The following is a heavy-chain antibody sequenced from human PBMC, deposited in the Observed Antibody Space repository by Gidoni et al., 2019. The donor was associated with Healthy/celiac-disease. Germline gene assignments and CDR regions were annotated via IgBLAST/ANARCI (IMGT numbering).Heavy chain of an antibody. CDR3: ARGGGSGSYLARTTSGVDY. J-gene: IGHJ4*02. CDR2: ISSISSYI. V-gene: IGHV3-21*01. CDR1: GFPFSSAS. D-gene: IGHD3-10*01. Sequence: EVQLVESGGGLVKPGGSLRLSCEASGFPFSSASMNWVRPAPGKGLELVSSISSISSYIYYADSVKGRFTISRDNAKNSLYLQMNSLRAEDTAVYYCARGGGSGSYLARTTSGVDYWGQGTLVTVSS.